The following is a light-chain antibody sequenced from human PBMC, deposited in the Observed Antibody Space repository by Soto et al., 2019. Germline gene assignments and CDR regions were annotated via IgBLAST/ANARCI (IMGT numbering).Light chain of an antibody. CDR3: SSYSGSSPIYV. CDR2: EVS. J-gene: IGLJ1*01. V-gene: IGLV2-14*01. CDR1: SSDIGAYNY. Sequence: QSALTQPASVSGSPGQSITISCTGTSSDIGAYNYVSWYQLHPGKAPKLMIYEVSYRTSGLSNRFSGSKSGNTASLTISGLQAEDEDDYFCSSYSGSSPIYVFGTGTKVT.